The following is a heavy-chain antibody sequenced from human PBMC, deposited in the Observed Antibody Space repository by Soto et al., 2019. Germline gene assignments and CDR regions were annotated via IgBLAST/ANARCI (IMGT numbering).Heavy chain of an antibody. CDR2: INAGNGNT. J-gene: IGHJ6*02. Sequence: ASVKVSFKASGYTFTSYAMHWVRQAPGQRLEWMGWINAGNGNTKYSQKFQGRVTITRDTSASTAYMELSSLRSEDTAVYYCARDGRLWLQLYYYGMDVWGQGTTVTVSS. D-gene: IGHD5-18*01. CDR1: GYTFTSYA. CDR3: ARDGRLWLQLYYYGMDV. V-gene: IGHV1-3*01.